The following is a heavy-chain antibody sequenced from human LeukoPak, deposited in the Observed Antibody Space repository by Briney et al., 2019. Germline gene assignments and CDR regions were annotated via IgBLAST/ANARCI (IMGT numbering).Heavy chain of an antibody. CDR3: ARVVPLQLWLPTNYYYYGMDV. J-gene: IGHJ6*02. D-gene: IGHD5-18*01. V-gene: IGHV1-69*04. CDR2: IIPILGIA. Sequence: SVKVSCKASGYTFTNYYMHWVRQAPGQGLEWMGRIIPILGIANYAQKFQGRVTITADKSTSTAYMELSSLRSEDTAVYYCARVVPLQLWLPTNYYYYGMDVWGQGTTVTVSS. CDR1: GYTFTNYY.